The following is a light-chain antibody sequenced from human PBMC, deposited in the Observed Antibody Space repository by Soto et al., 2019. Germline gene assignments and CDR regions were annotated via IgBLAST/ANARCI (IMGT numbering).Light chain of an antibody. CDR1: QSLLDSADGNTY. Sequence: DGVMSQTPLSLPVTPGEPASISCTSSQSLLDSADGNTYLDWYVQKPGQSPQLLIHTLSSRASGVPDRFSGIGSRTDFTLKISRVEAEDVGVYYCMQRREFPITFGQGTRLEIK. J-gene: IGKJ5*01. V-gene: IGKV2-40*01. CDR3: MQRREFPIT. CDR2: TLS.